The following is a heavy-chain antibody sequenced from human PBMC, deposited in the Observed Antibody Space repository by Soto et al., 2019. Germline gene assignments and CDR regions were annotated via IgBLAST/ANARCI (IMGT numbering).Heavy chain of an antibody. J-gene: IGHJ5*02. CDR2: IYYSGST. Sequence: SETLSLTCTVSGGSISSYYWSWIRQPPGKGLEWIGYIYYSGSTNYNPSLKSRVTISVDTSKNQFSLKLSSVTAADTAVYYCSRFFSYYDSSGYYAVQGFDPWGQGTLVTVSS. D-gene: IGHD3-22*01. CDR3: SRFFSYYDSSGYYAVQGFDP. V-gene: IGHV4-59*01. CDR1: GGSISSYY.